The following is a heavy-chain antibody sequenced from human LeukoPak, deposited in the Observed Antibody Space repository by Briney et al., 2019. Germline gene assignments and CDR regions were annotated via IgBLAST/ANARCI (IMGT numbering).Heavy chain of an antibody. D-gene: IGHD2-15*01. J-gene: IGHJ4*02. Sequence: ASVKVSCKASGYTFTSYGISWVRQAPGQGLEWMGWISAYNGNTNYAQKLQGRVTMTTDTSTSTAYMELRSLGSDDTAVYYCAREYPGYCSGGSCRGLDYWGQGTLVTVSS. CDR2: ISAYNGNT. CDR1: GYTFTSYG. CDR3: AREYPGYCSGGSCRGLDY. V-gene: IGHV1-18*04.